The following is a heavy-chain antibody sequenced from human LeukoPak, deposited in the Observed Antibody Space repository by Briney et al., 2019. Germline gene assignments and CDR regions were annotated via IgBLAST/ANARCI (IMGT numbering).Heavy chain of an antibody. J-gene: IGHJ5*02. CDR2: INSDGSST. D-gene: IGHD2-15*01. V-gene: IGHV3-74*01. CDR1: GFTFSSYW. Sequence: GGSLRLSCAASGFTFSSYWMHWVRQAPGKGLVWVSRINSDGSSTSYADSVKGRFTISRYNAKNTLYLQMNSLRAEDTAVYYCAKDRVAVGFDPWGQGTLVTVSS. CDR3: AKDRVAVGFDP.